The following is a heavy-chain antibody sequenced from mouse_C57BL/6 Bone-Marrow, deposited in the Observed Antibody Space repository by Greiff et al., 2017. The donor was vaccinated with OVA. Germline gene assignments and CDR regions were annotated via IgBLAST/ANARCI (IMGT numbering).Heavy chain of an antibody. D-gene: IGHD2-3*01. Sequence: VQLQQSGPGMVKPSQSLSLTCTVTGYSITSGYDWHWIRHFPGNKLEWMGYISYSGSTNYNPSLKSRISITHDTSKNHFFLKLNSVTTEDTATYYCASGHDGYYGAMDYWGQGTSVTVSS. CDR1: GYSITSGYD. CDR3: ASGHDGYYGAMDY. CDR2: ISYSGST. V-gene: IGHV3-1*01. J-gene: IGHJ4*01.